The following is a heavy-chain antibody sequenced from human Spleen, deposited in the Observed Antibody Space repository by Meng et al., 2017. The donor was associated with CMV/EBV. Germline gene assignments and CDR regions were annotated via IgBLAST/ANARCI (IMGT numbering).Heavy chain of an antibody. J-gene: IGHJ6*02. CDR3: ARNRVSSIYYYYYGMDV. CDR2: INSDGSST. CDR1: GFTFSSYS. Sequence: GESLKISCAASGFTFSSYSMNWVRQAPGKGLVWVSRINSDGSSTSYADSVKGRFTISRDNAKNTLYLQMNSLRAEDTAVYYCARNRVSSIYYYYYGMDVWGQGTTVTVSS. V-gene: IGHV3-74*01. D-gene: IGHD2-2*01.